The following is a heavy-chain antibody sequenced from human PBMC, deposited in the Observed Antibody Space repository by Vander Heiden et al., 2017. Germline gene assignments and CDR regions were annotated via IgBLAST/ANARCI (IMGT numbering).Heavy chain of an antibody. D-gene: IGHD3-3*01. CDR3: TRDRSGYGVNI. V-gene: IGHV3-49*03. J-gene: IGHJ3*02. CDR1: GFTFGDYA. Sequence: EVQLVESGGGLVQPGRSLRLSCTAAGFTFGDYAMSWFRQARGKGLEWVGFIRSKAYGGTTEYAASVKGRFTISRDDSKSIAYLQMNSLKTEDTAVYYCTRDRSGYGVNIWGQGTMVTVSS. CDR2: IRSKAYGGTT.